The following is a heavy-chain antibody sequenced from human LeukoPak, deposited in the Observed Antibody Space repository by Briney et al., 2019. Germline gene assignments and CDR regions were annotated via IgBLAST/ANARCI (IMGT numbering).Heavy chain of an antibody. V-gene: IGHV3-7*01. CDR1: GFTLNNYC. D-gene: IGHD5-12*01. Sequence: PGGSLRLSCAAAGFTLNNYCMTWVRQAPGQGLEWVANIKRDGSGVNYVDSVRGRFTISRDNAKNSLHLQMNSLRAEDTAVYYCARDASPGYSGAWLDAFDIWGQGTMVTVSS. CDR3: ARDASPGYSGAWLDAFDI. J-gene: IGHJ3*02. CDR2: IKRDGSGV.